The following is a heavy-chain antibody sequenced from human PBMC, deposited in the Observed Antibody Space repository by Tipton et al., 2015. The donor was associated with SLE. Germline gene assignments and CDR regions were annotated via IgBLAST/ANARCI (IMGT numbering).Heavy chain of an antibody. Sequence: LRLSCAVYGGSFSGYYWSWIRQPPGKGLEWIGEINHSGSTNYNPSLKSRVTISVDTSKNQFSLKLSSVTAADTAVYYCARDYVGSSWATDAFDIWGQGTMVTVSS. V-gene: IGHV4-34*01. J-gene: IGHJ3*02. CDR1: GGSFSGYY. D-gene: IGHD6-13*01. CDR2: INHSGST. CDR3: ARDYVGSSWATDAFDI.